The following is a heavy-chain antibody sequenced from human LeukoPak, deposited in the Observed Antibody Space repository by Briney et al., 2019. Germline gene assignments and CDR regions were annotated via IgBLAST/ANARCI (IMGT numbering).Heavy chain of an antibody. Sequence: GGSLRLSCAASGFTFSGYGIHWVRQAPGKGLEWVAFIRSDGSKEFYADSVKGRFTISRDNSKNTLYLQVNSLRVEDTAVYYCGGGYSSGWTPPKIDYWGQGTLVTVSS. CDR3: GGGYSSGWTPPKIDY. V-gene: IGHV3-30*02. CDR1: GFTFSGYG. J-gene: IGHJ4*02. CDR2: IRSDGSKE. D-gene: IGHD6-19*01.